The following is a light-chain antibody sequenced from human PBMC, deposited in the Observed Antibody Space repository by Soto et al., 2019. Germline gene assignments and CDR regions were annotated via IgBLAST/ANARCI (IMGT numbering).Light chain of an antibody. CDR3: QQRKNWPPIT. Sequence: EIELTQSPATLSLSPGVTATLSCRASQNVDKFLAWYQQRPGQPPRLLIFDSSNRATGVPVRFSGSGSGTVFTLTIGSLEPEDSAVYYCQQRKNWPPITFGQGTRLEIK. CDR1: QNVDKF. CDR2: DSS. J-gene: IGKJ5*01. V-gene: IGKV3-11*01.